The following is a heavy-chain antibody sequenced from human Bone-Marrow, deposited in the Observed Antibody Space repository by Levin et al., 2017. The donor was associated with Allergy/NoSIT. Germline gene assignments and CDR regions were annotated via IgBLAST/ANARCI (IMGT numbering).Heavy chain of an antibody. V-gene: IGHV1-46*01. CDR1: GYTFINFY. Sequence: ASVKVSCKASGYTFINFYIHWVRQAPGQGLEWMGVMHPSDGATTYAERFQGRVIMTRDTSTNTVYMELSSLTSDDTAMYYCAGEGNHNIVTAYYRHWGQGTLVTVSS. J-gene: IGHJ4*02. CDR2: MHPSDGAT. CDR3: AGEGNHNIVTAYYRH. D-gene: IGHD3-9*01.